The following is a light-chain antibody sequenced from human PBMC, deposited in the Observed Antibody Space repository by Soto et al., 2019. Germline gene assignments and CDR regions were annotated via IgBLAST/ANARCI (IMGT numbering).Light chain of an antibody. CDR3: QQYGSSPTT. J-gene: IGKJ1*01. Sequence: EIVLTQSPATVSLSPGERATLSCRASQSLSSYLAWYQQKPGQAPRLLIYDASNRANGIPARFTGSGSGTEFTLTISSLQSEDFAVYYCQQYGSSPTTFGQGTKVDIK. CDR2: DAS. V-gene: IGKV3-11*01. CDR1: QSLSSY.